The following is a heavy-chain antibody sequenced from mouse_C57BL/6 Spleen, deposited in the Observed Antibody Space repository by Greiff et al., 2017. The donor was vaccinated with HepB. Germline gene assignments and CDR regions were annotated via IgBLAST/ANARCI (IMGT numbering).Heavy chain of an antibody. CDR1: GYTFTSYW. V-gene: IGHV1-53*01. CDR3: ARRGDDYDAFDD. Sequence: QVQLQQPGTELVKPGASGYTFTSYWMHWVKQRPGQGLEWIGNINPSTGGTNYNEKFKSKATLTVDKSSSTAYMQLSSLTSEDSAVYYCARRGDDYDAFDDWGQGTTLTVSS. CDR2: INPSTGGT. J-gene: IGHJ2*01. D-gene: IGHD2-4*01.